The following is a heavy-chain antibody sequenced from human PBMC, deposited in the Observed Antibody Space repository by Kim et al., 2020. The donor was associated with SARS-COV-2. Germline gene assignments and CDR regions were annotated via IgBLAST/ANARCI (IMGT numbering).Heavy chain of an antibody. J-gene: IGHJ4*02. Sequence: ASVKVSCKASGYTFTSYYMHWVRQAPGQGLEWMGIINPSGGSTSYAQKFQGRVTMTRDTSTSTVYMELSSLRSEDTAVYYCARWCGGDCSENRYFDYWGQGTLVTVSS. CDR3: ARWCGGDCSENRYFDY. CDR1: GYTFTSYY. V-gene: IGHV1-46*01. CDR2: INPSGGST. D-gene: IGHD2-21*01.